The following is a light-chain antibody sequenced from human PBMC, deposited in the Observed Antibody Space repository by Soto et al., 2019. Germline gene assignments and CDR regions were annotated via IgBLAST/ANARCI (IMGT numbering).Light chain of an antibody. CDR3: SSYAGSNIPYV. J-gene: IGLJ1*01. CDR2: EVS. Sequence: QSVLTQPPSASGSPGQSVTISCTGTSSDVGGYNYVSWYQQHPGKAPKLMIYEVSKRPPGVPDRFSGSKSGNTASLTVSGLQAEDEADYYCSSYAGSNIPYVFGTGTRSPS. V-gene: IGLV2-8*01. CDR1: SSDVGGYNY.